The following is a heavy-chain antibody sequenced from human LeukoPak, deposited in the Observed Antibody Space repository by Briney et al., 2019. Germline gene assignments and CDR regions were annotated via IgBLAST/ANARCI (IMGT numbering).Heavy chain of an antibody. CDR3: ARDSSTRGYFDY. CDR2: IWYDGSNK. J-gene: IGHJ4*02. CDR1: GFTFSSYG. Sequence: TGGSLRLSCAASGFTFSSYGMHWVRQAPGKGLEWVAVIWYDGSNKYYADSVKSRFTISRDSSKNTLYLQMNSLRAEDTAVYYCARDSSTRGYFDYWGQGTLVTVSS. D-gene: IGHD6-13*01. V-gene: IGHV3-33*01.